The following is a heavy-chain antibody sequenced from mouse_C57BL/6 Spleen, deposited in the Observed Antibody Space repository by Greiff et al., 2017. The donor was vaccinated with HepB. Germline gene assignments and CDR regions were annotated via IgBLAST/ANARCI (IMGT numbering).Heavy chain of an antibody. CDR3: TRGYWSLDV. CDR2: IRLKSDNYAT. V-gene: IGHV6-3*01. CDR1: GFTFSNYW. Sequence: EVKLVESGGGLVQPGGSMKLSCVASGFTFSNYWMNWVRQSPVKGLEWVAQIRLKSDNYATHYAESVKGRFTISRDDSKSSVYLQMNNLRAEDTGIYYCTRGYWSLDVGGTGTTVTVSS. J-gene: IGHJ1*03.